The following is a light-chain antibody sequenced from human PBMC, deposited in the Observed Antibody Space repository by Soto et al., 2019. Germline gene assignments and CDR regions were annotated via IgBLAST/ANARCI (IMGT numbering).Light chain of an antibody. CDR2: RNS. CDR3: AAWDDSLSGLWV. Sequence: QSVLTQPPSASGTPGQRVTISCSGSSSNIGSNYVYWYQHLPGTAPKLLIYRNSQRPSGVPDRFSGSKSGTSASLAISGLRSEDEADYYCAAWDDSLSGLWVFGGGTKLTVL. J-gene: IGLJ3*02. V-gene: IGLV1-47*01. CDR1: SSNIGSNY.